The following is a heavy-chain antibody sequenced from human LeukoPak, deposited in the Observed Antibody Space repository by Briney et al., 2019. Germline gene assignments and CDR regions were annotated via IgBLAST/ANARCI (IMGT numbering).Heavy chain of an antibody. Sequence: ASVKVSCKASGYTFTGYYMHWVRQAPGKGLEWMGGFDPEDVETIYAQKFQGRVTMTEDTSTATAYMELSSLRPDDTAVYYCATDFYRGRQFDYWGQGTLVTVSS. D-gene: IGHD2/OR15-2a*01. J-gene: IGHJ4*02. CDR3: ATDFYRGRQFDY. CDR1: GYTFTGYY. CDR2: FDPEDVET. V-gene: IGHV1-24*01.